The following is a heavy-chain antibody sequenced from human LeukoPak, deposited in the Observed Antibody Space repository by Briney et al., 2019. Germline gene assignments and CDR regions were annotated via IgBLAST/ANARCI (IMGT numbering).Heavy chain of an antibody. D-gene: IGHD6-6*01. Sequence: ASVKVSCKASGYTFTSYDINWVRQATGQGLEWLGWMNPNSGNTGYAQKFQGRVTMTRNTSISTAYMELSSLRSEDTAVYYCARGAGIAARRFFDYWGQGTLVTVSS. CDR1: GYTFTSYD. CDR3: ARGAGIAARRFFDY. CDR2: MNPNSGNT. V-gene: IGHV1-8*01. J-gene: IGHJ4*02.